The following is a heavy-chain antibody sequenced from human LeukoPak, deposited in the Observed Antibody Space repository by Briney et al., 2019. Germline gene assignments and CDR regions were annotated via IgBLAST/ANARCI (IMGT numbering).Heavy chain of an antibody. CDR3: ARVTYSSGWTHYYYYYGMDV. D-gene: IGHD6-19*01. J-gene: IGHJ6*02. V-gene: IGHV1-69*13. CDR2: IIPIFGTA. Sequence: SVKVSCKASGGTFSSYAISWVRQAPGQGLEWMGGIIPIFGTANYAQKFQGRVTITADESTSTAYMELSSLRSDDTAVYYCARVTYSSGWTHYYYYYGMDVWGQGTTVTVSS. CDR1: GGTFSSYA.